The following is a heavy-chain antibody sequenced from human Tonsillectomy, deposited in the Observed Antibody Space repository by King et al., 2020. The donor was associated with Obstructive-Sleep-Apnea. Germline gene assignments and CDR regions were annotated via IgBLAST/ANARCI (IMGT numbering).Heavy chain of an antibody. Sequence: VQLQESGPGLVKPSETLSLTCTVSGGSISNYYWSWIRQPPGRGLEWLGYIYYSGSTNYNPSLKSRVTISVDTSKNQFSLKLSSVTAADTAVYYCARDRGDGYNLHYFDYWGQGTLVTVSS. CDR1: GGSISNYY. D-gene: IGHD5-24*01. CDR3: ARDRGDGYNLHYFDY. V-gene: IGHV4-59*01. J-gene: IGHJ4*02. CDR2: IYYSGST.